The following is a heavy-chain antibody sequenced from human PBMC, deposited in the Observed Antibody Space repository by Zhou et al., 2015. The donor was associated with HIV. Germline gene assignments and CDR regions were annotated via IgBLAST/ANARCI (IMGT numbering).Heavy chain of an antibody. V-gene: IGHV3-11*01. D-gene: IGHD6-13*01. CDR1: GFTFSDYY. Sequence: QVQLVESGGGFVKPGGSLRLSCAASGFTFSDYYMVWIRQAPGKGLESVSYISNSGSGKSYADSVKGRFTISRDNAKKSLFLQMNSLRAEDTAIYYCAKDRRYTGSWYNSDWFDPWGQGTLVTVSS. CDR3: AKDRRYTGSWYNSDWFDP. J-gene: IGHJ5*02. CDR2: ISNSGSGK.